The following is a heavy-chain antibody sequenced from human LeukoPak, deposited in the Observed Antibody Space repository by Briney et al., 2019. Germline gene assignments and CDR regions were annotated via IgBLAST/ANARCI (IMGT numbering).Heavy chain of an antibody. CDR1: GFIFSNCA. CDR3: AKDIVGVLGYCSSTSCWAFDI. CDR2: LSDDGSNN. J-gene: IGHJ3*02. Sequence: GGSMRLASAADGFIFSNCAMHWVRQAPGKVLEWVAVLSDDGSNNYYADSVKGRFTISRDNSKNTLYLQMNSLRAEDMALYYCAKDIVGVLGYCSSTSCWAFDIWGQGRVVTVSS. D-gene: IGHD2-2*01. V-gene: IGHV3-30-3*01.